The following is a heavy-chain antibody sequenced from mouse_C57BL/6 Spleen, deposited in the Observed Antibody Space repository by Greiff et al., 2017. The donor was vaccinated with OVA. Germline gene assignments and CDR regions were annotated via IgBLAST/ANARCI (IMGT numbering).Heavy chain of an antibody. D-gene: IGHD2-4*01. CDR3: ARKNYDYDVGSAMDY. CDR1: GFSLTSYG. V-gene: IGHV2-2*01. Sequence: LQESGPGLVQPSQSLSITCTVSGFSLTSYGVHWVRQSPGKGLEWLGVIWSGGSTDYNAAFISRLSISKDNSKSQVFFKMNSLQADDTAIYYCARKNYDYDVGSAMDYWGQGTSVTVSS. CDR2: IWSGGST. J-gene: IGHJ4*01.